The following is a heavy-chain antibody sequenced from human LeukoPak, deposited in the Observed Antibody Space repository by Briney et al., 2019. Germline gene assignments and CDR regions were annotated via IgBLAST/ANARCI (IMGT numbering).Heavy chain of an antibody. Sequence: PGGSLRLSCAASGFTFSDYYMSWIRQAPGKGLEWVSYISSSGSTIYYADSVKGRFTISRDNAKNSLYLQMNSLRAEDTAVYYCAIFRITGTTSWFDPWGQGTLVTVSS. CDR1: GFTFSDYY. CDR2: ISSSGSTI. V-gene: IGHV3-11*01. CDR3: AIFRITGTTSWFDP. J-gene: IGHJ5*02. D-gene: IGHD1-20*01.